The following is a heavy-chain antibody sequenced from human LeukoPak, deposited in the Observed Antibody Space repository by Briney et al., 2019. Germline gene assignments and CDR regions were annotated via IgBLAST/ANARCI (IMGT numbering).Heavy chain of an antibody. CDR2: IIPIFGTA. V-gene: IGHV1-69*13. J-gene: IGHJ4*02. CDR1: GGTFSSYA. D-gene: IGHD5-12*01. CDR3: ARDVTVGWLRLDY. Sequence: ASVKVSCKASGGTFSSYAISWVRQAPGQGLEWMGGIIPIFGTANYAQKFQGRVTITADESTSTAYMELSSLRSEDTAVYYCARDVTVGWLRLDYWGQGTLVTVSS.